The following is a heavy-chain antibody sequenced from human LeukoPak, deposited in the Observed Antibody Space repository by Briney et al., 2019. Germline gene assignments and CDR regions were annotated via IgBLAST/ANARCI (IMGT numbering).Heavy chain of an antibody. CDR1: GGTFSSYA. J-gene: IGHJ4*02. D-gene: IGHD3-9*01. CDR3: ATMPFYYDILTGYFDY. Sequence: SVKVSCKASGGTFSSYAISWVRQAPGQGLEWMGGIIPIFGTANYAQTFQGRVTITADKSTSTAYMELSSLRSEDTAVYYCATMPFYYDILTGYFDYWGQGTLVSVSS. V-gene: IGHV1-69*06. CDR2: IIPIFGTA.